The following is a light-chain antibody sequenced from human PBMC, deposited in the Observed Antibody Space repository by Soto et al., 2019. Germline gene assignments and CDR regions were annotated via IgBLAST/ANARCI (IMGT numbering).Light chain of an antibody. CDR1: SSDVGAYPY. V-gene: IGLV2-11*01. CDR3: CSYAGSYTYV. Sequence: QSVLTQPRSVSGSPGQSVTISCTGTSSDVGAYPYVSWYQHHPGKAPKLMIYDVTKRPSGVPDRFSGSKSGNTASLTISGLQVEDEADYYCCSYAGSYTYVFGTGTKLTVL. CDR2: DVT. J-gene: IGLJ1*01.